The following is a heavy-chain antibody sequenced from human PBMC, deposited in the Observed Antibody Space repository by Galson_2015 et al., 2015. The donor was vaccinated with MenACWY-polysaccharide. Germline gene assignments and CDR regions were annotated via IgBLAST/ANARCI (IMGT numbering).Heavy chain of an antibody. V-gene: IGHV3-30*18. CDR3: AKPGWYCSSTIFYELNENWFDP. CDR1: GFTFSSYG. J-gene: IGHJ5*02. CDR2: ISYDGSNK. Sequence: SLRLSCAASGFTFSSYGMHWVRQAPGKGLEWVAVISYDGSNKYYADSVKGRFTISRDNSKNTLYLQMNSLRAEDTAVYYCAKPGWYCSSTIFYELNENWFDPWGQGTLVTVSS. D-gene: IGHD2-2*01.